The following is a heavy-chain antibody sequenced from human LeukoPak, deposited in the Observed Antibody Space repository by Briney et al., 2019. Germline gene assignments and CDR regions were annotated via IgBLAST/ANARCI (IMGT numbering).Heavy chain of an antibody. J-gene: IGHJ4*02. CDR1: GFTFSSYA. V-gene: IGHV3-23*01. D-gene: IGHD3-3*01. Sequence: GGSLRLSCAASGFTFSSYAMSWVRQAPGKGLEWVSVISGSGGSTYYADSVKGRFTISRDNSKNTLYLQMNSLRAEDTAVYYCAKGLSLEWLFPFDYWGQGTLVTVSS. CDR3: AKGLSLEWLFPFDY. CDR2: ISGSGGST.